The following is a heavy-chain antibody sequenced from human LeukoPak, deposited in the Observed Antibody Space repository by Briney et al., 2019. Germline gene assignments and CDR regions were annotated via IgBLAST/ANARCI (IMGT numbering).Heavy chain of an antibody. CDR2: ISWNSGSI. V-gene: IGHV3-9*01. J-gene: IGHJ4*02. Sequence: GRSLRLSCAASGFTFDDYAMHWVRQAPGKGLEWVSGISWNSGSIGYADSVRGRFTISRDNAKNSLYLQMNRLRAEDTALYYCAKDIGYGGNSVPFDYWGQGTLVTVSS. CDR3: AKDIGYGGNSVPFDY. CDR1: GFTFDDYA. D-gene: IGHD4-23*01.